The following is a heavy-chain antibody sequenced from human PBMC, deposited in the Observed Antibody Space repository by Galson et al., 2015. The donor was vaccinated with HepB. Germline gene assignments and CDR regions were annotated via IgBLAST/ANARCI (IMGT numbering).Heavy chain of an antibody. CDR2: IRSKAYGGTT. CDR1: GFTFGDYA. CDR3: TRDLDGITMVRGVSFDY. V-gene: IGHV3-49*03. D-gene: IGHD3-10*01. J-gene: IGHJ4*02. Sequence: SLRLSCAASGFTFGDYAMSWFRQAPGKGLEWVGFIRSKAYGGTTEYAASVKGRFTISRDDPKSIAYLQMNSLKTEDTAVYYCTRDLDGITMVRGVSFDYWGQGTLGTVSS.